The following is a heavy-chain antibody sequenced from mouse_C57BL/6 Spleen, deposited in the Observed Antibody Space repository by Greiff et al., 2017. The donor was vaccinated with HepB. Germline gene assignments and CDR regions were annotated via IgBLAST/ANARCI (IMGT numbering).Heavy chain of an antibody. CDR3: ARSYYGNTLFAY. J-gene: IGHJ3*01. V-gene: IGHV1-69*01. Sequence: VQLQQPGAELVMPGASVKLSCKASGYTFTSYWMHWVKQRPGQGLEWIGEIDPSDSYTNYNQKFKGKSTLTVDKSSSTAYMQLSSLTSEDSAVYYCARSYYGNTLFAYWGQGTLVTVSA. CDR2: IDPSDSYT. CDR1: GYTFTSYW. D-gene: IGHD2-10*01.